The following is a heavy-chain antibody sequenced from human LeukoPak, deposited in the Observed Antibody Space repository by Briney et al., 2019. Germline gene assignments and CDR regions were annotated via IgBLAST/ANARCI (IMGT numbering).Heavy chain of an antibody. V-gene: IGHV3-11*01. CDR1: GFTFSDYY. Sequence: GGSLRLSCAASGFTFSDYYMSWIRQAPGKGLEWVSHISGSGSTKIYADSVKGRFTISRDNAENSLYLQVNSLRAEDKAVYYCARVGSIAAAGTPDYWGQGTLVTVSS. CDR3: ARVGSIAAAGTPDY. J-gene: IGHJ4*02. CDR2: ISGSGSTK. D-gene: IGHD6-13*01.